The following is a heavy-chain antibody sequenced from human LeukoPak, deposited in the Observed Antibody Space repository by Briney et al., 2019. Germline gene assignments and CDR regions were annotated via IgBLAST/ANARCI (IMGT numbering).Heavy chain of an antibody. CDR3: ARDGGGLDY. J-gene: IGHJ4*02. CDR2: IQQDESET. CDR1: GFSFGIYW. D-gene: IGHD3-16*01. V-gene: IGHV3-7*01. Sequence: PGGSLRLSCAASGFSFGIYWMSWVRQAPGKGLEWVAYIQQDESETYYADSVKGRFTISRDNAKNSLHLQMNSLRVGDTAVYYCARDGGGLDYWGQGTQVTVSS.